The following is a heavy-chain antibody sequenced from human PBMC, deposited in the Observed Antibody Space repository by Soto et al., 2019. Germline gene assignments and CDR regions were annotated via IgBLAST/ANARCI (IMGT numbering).Heavy chain of an antibody. V-gene: IGHV1-8*01. J-gene: IGHJ6*03. CDR1: GYTFTSYD. CDR2: MNPNSGNT. Sequence: GASVKVSCKASGYTFTSYDINWVRQATGQGLEWMGWMNPNSGNTGYAQKFQGRVTMTRNTSISTAYMELSSLRSEDTAVYYCARGGSYYGSGSYYIIGGYHYYHLAVWGQGSTVPGSS. CDR3: ARGGSYYGSGSYYIIGGYHYYHLAV. D-gene: IGHD3-10*01.